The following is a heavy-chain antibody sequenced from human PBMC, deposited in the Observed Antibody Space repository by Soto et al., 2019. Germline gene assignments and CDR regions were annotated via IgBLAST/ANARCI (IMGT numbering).Heavy chain of an antibody. CDR3: ARVTIFGVVIDGHNAFDI. D-gene: IGHD3-3*01. Sequence: QVQLQESGPGLVKPSQTLSLTCTVSGGSISSGGYYWSWIRQHPGKGLEWIGYIYYSGSTYYNPSLKSRVTIAVDTSKNQFSLKLSSGTAADTAVYYCARVTIFGVVIDGHNAFDIWGQGTMVTVSS. CDR2: IYYSGST. J-gene: IGHJ3*02. V-gene: IGHV4-31*03. CDR1: GGSISSGGYY.